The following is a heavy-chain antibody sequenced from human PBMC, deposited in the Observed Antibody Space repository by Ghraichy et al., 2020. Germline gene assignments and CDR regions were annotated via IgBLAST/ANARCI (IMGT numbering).Heavy chain of an antibody. V-gene: IGHV4-38-2*02. CDR1: GYSISSGYY. Sequence: SETLSLTCTVSGYSISSGYYWGWIRQPPGKGLEWIGSIYHSGSTYYNPSLKSRVTISVDTSKNQFFLKLTSVTAADTAVYYCARAAGSYSHLYNWFDPWGQGTLVIVSS. D-gene: IGHD1-26*01. CDR3: ARAAGSYSHLYNWFDP. J-gene: IGHJ5*02. CDR2: IYHSGST.